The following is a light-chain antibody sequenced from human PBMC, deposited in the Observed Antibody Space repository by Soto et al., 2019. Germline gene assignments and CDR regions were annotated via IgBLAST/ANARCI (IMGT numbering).Light chain of an antibody. J-gene: IGKJ1*01. CDR2: GAS. CDR1: QSVSSN. V-gene: IGKV3-15*01. Sequence: LTQSTTTMCLSPGERATPSCRATQSVSSNLAWYQQKPGQAPRLLIYGASTRATGIPPRCSGSWSWTEITRTISSLQDEDLAVYYGQQYNNWPEPFCQVTKVDI. CDR3: QQYNNWPEP.